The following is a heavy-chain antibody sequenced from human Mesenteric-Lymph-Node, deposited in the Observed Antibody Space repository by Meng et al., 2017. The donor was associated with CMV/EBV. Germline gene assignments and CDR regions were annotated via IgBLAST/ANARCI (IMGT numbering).Heavy chain of an antibody. CDR1: GYTFTSYD. J-gene: IGHJ4*02. CDR2: MNPDSGNT. D-gene: IGHD3-10*01. V-gene: IGHV1-8*01. Sequence: ASVKVSCKASGYTFTSYDINWVRQAAGQGLEWMGWMNPDSGNTGYAQKFQGRLTMTRDTSISTAYMELSSLRSEDTAVYYCARGRASYYYGSGSYYPFGYWGQGTLVTVSS. CDR3: ARGRASYYYGSGSYYPFGY.